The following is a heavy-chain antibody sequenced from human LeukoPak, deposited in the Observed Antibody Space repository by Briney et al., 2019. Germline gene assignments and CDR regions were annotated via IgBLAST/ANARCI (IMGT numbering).Heavy chain of an antibody. CDR1: GFSFGNYA. CDR2: ISGTGGAT. J-gene: IGHJ5*01. Sequence: GGSLRLSCVASGFSFGNYAMSWVRQAPGKGLQWVSQISGTGGATWYAGFARDRFTISRDNSKKTLYLQMSGLRVEDTAMYYCVKDPRDTFGTNWFVSWGQGTLLIVSS. D-gene: IGHD3-16*01. CDR3: VKDPRDTFGTNWFVS. V-gene: IGHV3-23*01.